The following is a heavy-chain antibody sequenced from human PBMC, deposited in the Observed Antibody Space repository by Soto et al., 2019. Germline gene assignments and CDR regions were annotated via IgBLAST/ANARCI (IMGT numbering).Heavy chain of an antibody. CDR1: GGPFSGYY. D-gene: IGHD5-12*01. J-gene: IGHJ4*02. Sequence: SETLSLTCAVYGGPFSGYYWSWIRHPPGKGLEWIGEINHSGSTNYNPSLKSRVTISVDTSKNQFSPKLSSVTAADTAVYYCARGDGGYVWYFDYWGQGTLVTVSS. CDR2: INHSGST. V-gene: IGHV4-34*01. CDR3: ARGDGGYVWYFDY.